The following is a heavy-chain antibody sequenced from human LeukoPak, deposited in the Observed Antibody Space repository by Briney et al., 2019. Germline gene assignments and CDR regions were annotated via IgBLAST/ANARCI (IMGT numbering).Heavy chain of an antibody. D-gene: IGHD2-15*01. CDR2: IYSGGST. Sequence: GGSLRLSCAASGFTVSSNYMSWVRQAPGKGLEWLSVIYSGGSTYYADSVKGRFTISRDNSKNTLYLQMNSLRAEDTAVYYCALHCSGGSCYANWFDPWGQGTLVTVSS. CDR1: GFTVSSNY. J-gene: IGHJ5*02. CDR3: ALHCSGGSCYANWFDP. V-gene: IGHV3-53*01.